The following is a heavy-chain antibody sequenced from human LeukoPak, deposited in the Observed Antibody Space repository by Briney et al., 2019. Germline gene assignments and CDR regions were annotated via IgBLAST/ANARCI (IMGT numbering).Heavy chain of an antibody. V-gene: IGHV4-59*08. CDR3: AKGHDYFDY. J-gene: IGHJ4*02. CDR1: GGSISSYY. CDR2: IYYSGNT. Sequence: SETLSLTCTVSGGSISSYYWSWIRQPPGKGLEWIGYIYYSGNTYYNPSLQSRVTISVDTSKNQFSLNLSSVTAADTAVFYCAKGHDYFDYWGQGTLVTLSS.